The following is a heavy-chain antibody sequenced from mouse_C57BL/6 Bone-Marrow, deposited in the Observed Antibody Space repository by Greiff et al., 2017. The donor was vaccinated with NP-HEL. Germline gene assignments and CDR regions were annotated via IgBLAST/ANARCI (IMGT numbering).Heavy chain of an antibody. D-gene: IGHD2-3*01. Sequence: QVQLQQPGAELVMPGASVKLSCKASGYTFTSYWMHWVKLRPGQGLEWIGEIDPSDSYTNYNQKFKGKSTLTVDKSSSTAYMQLSSLTSEDSAVYYCARSYDGYYPFAYWGQGTLVTVSA. CDR1: GYTFTSYW. J-gene: IGHJ3*01. CDR2: IDPSDSYT. CDR3: ARSYDGYYPFAY. V-gene: IGHV1-69*01.